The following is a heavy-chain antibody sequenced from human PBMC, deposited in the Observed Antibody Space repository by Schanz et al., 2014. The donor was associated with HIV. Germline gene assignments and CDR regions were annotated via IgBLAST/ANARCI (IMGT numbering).Heavy chain of an antibody. D-gene: IGHD4-17*01. J-gene: IGHJ4*02. CDR1: GFTFSSYG. CDR2: ISYDGSNK. CDR3: AKVGRPEYGDYDVYFLDY. V-gene: IGHV3-30*18. Sequence: QVQLVESGGGVVQPGRSLRLSCAASGFTFSSYGMHWVRQAPGKGLEWVAVISYDGSNKYYADSVKGRFTISRDNSKNTLNLQMDSLRREDTAVYYCAKVGRPEYGDYDVYFLDYWGQGTLVTVSS.